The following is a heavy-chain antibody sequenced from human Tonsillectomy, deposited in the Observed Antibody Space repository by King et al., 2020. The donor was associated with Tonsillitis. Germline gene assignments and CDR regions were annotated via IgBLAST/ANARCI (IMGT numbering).Heavy chain of an antibody. V-gene: IGHV5-10-1*03. Sequence: VQPVESGAEVKKPGESLKISCYGSGYSFTTYWISWVRQMPGKGLEWMGRIDPSDSYTNYSPSFQGHVTISADKSISTAYLQWSSLKASDTAMYYCARHTPDHYYDTGGYPRGIQHWGQGTLVTVSS. CDR1: GYSFTTYW. J-gene: IGHJ1*01. CDR2: IDPSDSYT. D-gene: IGHD3-22*01. CDR3: ARHTPDHYYDTGGYPRGIQH.